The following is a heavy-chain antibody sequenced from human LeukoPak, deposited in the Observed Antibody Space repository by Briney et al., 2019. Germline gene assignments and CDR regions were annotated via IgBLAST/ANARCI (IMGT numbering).Heavy chain of an antibody. CDR1: GFTFSSYW. CDR3: ARGFRGWYAEGFDY. J-gene: IGHJ4*02. V-gene: IGHV3-7*01. CDR2: IKQDGSEK. Sequence: GGSLRLSCAAYGFTFSSYWMSWVRQAPGKGLEWVANIKQDGSEKYYVDSVKGRFTISRDNAKNSLYLQMNSLRAEDTAVYYCARGFRGWYAEGFDYWGQGTLVTVSS. D-gene: IGHD6-19*01.